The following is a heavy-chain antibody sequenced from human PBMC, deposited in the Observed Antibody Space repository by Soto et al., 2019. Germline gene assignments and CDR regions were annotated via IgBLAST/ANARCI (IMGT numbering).Heavy chain of an antibody. CDR3: ARDFGAGAHFDH. Sequence: QVHLQQWGTGLLKPSETLSLTCAVYGGSLTDYWWTWIRQTPGKGLEWIGEINHIGESNHNPSLMSRVTISLETSHNQFSLKLTSVTVADTAVYYCARDFGAGAHFDHWGQGSLVTVSS. CDR2: INHIGES. J-gene: IGHJ4*02. D-gene: IGHD3-10*01. CDR1: GGSLTDYW. V-gene: IGHV4-34*01.